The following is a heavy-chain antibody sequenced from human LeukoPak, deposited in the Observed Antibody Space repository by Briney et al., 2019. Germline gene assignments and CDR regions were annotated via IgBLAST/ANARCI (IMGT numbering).Heavy chain of an antibody. CDR1: GGTFSSYA. J-gene: IGHJ6*03. D-gene: IGHD3-3*01. Sequence: SVKVSCKASGGTFSSYAISWVRQAPGQGLEWMGGIIPIFGTANYAQKFQGRVTITADESTSTAYMGLRSLRSDDTAVYYCARGYYDFWSGYYTVGYYYYYMDVWGKGTTVTVSS. V-gene: IGHV1-69*01. CDR3: ARGYYDFWSGYYTVGYYYYYMDV. CDR2: IIPIFGTA.